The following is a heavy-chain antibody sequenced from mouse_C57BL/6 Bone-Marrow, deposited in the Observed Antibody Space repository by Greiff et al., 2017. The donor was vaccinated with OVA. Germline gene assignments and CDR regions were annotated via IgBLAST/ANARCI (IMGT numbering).Heavy chain of an antibody. J-gene: IGHJ2*01. CDR3: AYDYDRFDY. CDR2: IYPRSGNT. Sequence: VKLQESGAELARPGASVKLSCKASGYTFTSYGISWVKQRTGQGLEWIGEIYPRSGNTYYNEKFKGKATLTADKSSSTAYMELRSLASEASAVYFCAYDYDRFDYWGQGTTLTVSS. D-gene: IGHD2-4*01. CDR1: GYTFTSYG. V-gene: IGHV1-81*01.